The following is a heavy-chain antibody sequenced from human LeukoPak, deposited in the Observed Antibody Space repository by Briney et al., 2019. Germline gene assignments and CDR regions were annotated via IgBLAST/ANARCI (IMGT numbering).Heavy chain of an antibody. CDR1: GYTFTGYY. Sequence: ASVKVSCKASGYTFTGYYMHWVRQAPGQGLEWMGWINPNSGGTNYAQKFQGRVTMTRDTSISTAYMELCRLRSDDTAVYYCARGPKAKYYYDSSGLGWFDPWGQGTLVTVSS. D-gene: IGHD3-22*01. J-gene: IGHJ5*02. V-gene: IGHV1-2*02. CDR2: INPNSGGT. CDR3: ARGPKAKYYYDSSGLGWFDP.